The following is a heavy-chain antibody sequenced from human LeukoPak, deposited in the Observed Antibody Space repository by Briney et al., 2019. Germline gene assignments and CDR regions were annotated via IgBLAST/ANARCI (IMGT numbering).Heavy chain of an antibody. CDR2: ISSSSSYI. CDR1: GFAFGSEA. CDR3: ARDLTFGGVIGVDY. D-gene: IGHD3-16*02. J-gene: IGHJ4*02. V-gene: IGHV3-21*01. Sequence: LGGSLRLSCAVSGFAFGSEAMSWVRQAPGKGLEWVSSISSSSSYIYYADSVKGRFTISRDNAKNSLYLQMNSLRAEDTAVYYCARDLTFGGVIGVDYWGQGTLVTVSS.